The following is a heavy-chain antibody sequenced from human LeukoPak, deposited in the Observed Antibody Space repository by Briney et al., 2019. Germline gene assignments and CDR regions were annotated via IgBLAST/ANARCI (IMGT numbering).Heavy chain of an antibody. Sequence: GESLKISCKGSGYIFTSYWISWVRQLPGKGLEWMGRIDPSDSYTNYSPSFQGHVTISADKSISTAYLQWSSLKASDTAMYYCARTGPSSWYDYWGQGTLVTVSS. D-gene: IGHD6-13*01. V-gene: IGHV5-10-1*01. CDR1: GYIFTSYW. J-gene: IGHJ4*02. CDR2: IDPSDSYT. CDR3: ARTGPSSWYDY.